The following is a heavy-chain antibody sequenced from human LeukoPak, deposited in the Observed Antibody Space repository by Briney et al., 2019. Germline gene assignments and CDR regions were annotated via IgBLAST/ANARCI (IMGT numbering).Heavy chain of an antibody. CDR1: GFTFDDYA. D-gene: IGHD3-16*02. CDR2: ISWNSGGI. V-gene: IGHV3-9*01. J-gene: IGHJ4*02. Sequence: PGGSLRLSCAASGFTFDDYAMHWVRQAPGKGLEWDSGISWNSGGIGYADSVKGRFTISRDNAKNSLYLQMNSLRAEDAAFYYCAKDNNVWGSYRHFDYWGQGTLVTVSS. CDR3: AKDNNVWGSYRHFDY.